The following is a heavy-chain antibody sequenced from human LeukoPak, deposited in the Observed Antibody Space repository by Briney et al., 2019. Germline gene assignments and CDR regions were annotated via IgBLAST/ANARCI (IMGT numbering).Heavy chain of an antibody. V-gene: IGHV3-9*01. D-gene: IGHD6-13*01. CDR1: GFTFDDYA. CDR3: AKGAAMIAAAGRFLGYFDY. J-gene: IGHJ4*02. CDR2: ISWNSGSI. Sequence: QPGGSLRLSCAASGFTFDDYAMHWVRQAPGKGLEWVSGISWNSGSIGYADSVKGRFTISRDNAKNSLYLQMNSLRAEDTALYYCAKGAAMIAAAGRFLGYFDYWGQGTLVTVSS.